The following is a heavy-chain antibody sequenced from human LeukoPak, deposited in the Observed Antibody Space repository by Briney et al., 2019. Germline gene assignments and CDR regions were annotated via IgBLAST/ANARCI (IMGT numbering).Heavy chain of an antibody. CDR2: IWYDGSNK. Sequence: PGRSLRLSCAASGFTFSSYGMHWVRQAPGKGLEWVAVIWYDGSNKYYADSVKGRFTISRDNSKNTLYLQMNSLRAEDTAVYYCAKAVADAFDSWGQGTMVTVSS. D-gene: IGHD6-19*01. V-gene: IGHV3-33*06. CDR3: AKAVADAFDS. CDR1: GFTFSSYG. J-gene: IGHJ3*02.